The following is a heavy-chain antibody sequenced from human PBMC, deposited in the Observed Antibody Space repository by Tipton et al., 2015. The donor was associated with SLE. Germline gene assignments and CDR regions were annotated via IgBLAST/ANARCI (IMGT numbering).Heavy chain of an antibody. D-gene: IGHD6-19*01. Sequence: SLRLSCAASGFTFSSYSMNWARQAPGKGLEWVSSISSSSSYIYYADSVKGRFTISRDNAKNSLYLQMNSLRAEDTAVYYCARGGAVAGHFDYWGQGTLVTVSS. CDR2: ISSSSSYI. CDR1: GFTFSSYS. V-gene: IGHV3-21*01. J-gene: IGHJ4*02. CDR3: ARGGAVAGHFDY.